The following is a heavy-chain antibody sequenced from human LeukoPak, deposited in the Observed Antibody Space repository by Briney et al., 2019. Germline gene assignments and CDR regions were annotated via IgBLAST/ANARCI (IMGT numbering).Heavy chain of an antibody. Sequence: GGPLRLSCAASGFTFDDYAMHCVRQAPGKGLEWVSGISWNSGSIAYADSVKGRLTISRDNAKNSLYLQMNSLRAEDMALYYCAKDIQSTGGTNGAFDIWGQGTMVTVSS. D-gene: IGHD1-1*01. CDR1: GFTFDDYA. CDR3: AKDIQSTGGTNGAFDI. J-gene: IGHJ3*02. CDR2: ISWNSGSI. V-gene: IGHV3-9*03.